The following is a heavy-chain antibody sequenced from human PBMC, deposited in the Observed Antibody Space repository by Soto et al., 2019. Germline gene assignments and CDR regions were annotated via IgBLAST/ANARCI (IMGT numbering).Heavy chain of an antibody. CDR1: GGSISSYY. J-gene: IGHJ3*02. D-gene: IGHD4-17*01. CDR2: IYYSGST. V-gene: IGHV4-59*01. Sequence: SETLSLTCTVSGGSISSYYWSWIRQPPGKGLEWIGYIYYSGSTNYNPSLKSRVTISVDTSKNQFSLKLSSVTAADTAVYYCARNKYGDYGFRVGDDAFDIWGQGTMVTVSS. CDR3: ARNKYGDYGFRVGDDAFDI.